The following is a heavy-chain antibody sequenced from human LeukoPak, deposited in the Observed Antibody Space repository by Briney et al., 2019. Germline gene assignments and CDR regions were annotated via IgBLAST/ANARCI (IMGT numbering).Heavy chain of an antibody. Sequence: GGSLRLSCAASGCTFNAYWMHWVRQAPGKGLVWVSRITSDGSDTTYADSVKGRFTMSRDNARNTLYLQMNGLRAEDTAVYYCARDAKYTPDYWGQGTLVTVSS. D-gene: IGHD2-2*02. CDR1: GCTFNAYW. CDR2: ITSDGSDT. V-gene: IGHV3-74*01. CDR3: ARDAKYTPDY. J-gene: IGHJ4*02.